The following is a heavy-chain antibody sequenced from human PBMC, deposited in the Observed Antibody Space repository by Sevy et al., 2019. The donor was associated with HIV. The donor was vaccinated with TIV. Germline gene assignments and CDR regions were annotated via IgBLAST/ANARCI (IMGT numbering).Heavy chain of an antibody. J-gene: IGHJ4*02. CDR2: IYYNGHL. CDR1: GGSITSLY. Sequence: SETLSLTCTVSGGSITSLYWNWIRQPPGKGLDWIANIYYNGHLNYNPSLKSRVTLSLDTSKNQFSLRRSSVTAADTAMYYCAGENAWGRGYSWGQGTLVTVSS. D-gene: IGHD1-26*01. V-gene: IGHV4-59*08. CDR3: AGENAWGRGYS.